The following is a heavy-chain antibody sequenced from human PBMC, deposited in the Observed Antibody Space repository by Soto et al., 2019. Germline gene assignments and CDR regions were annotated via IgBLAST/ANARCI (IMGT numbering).Heavy chain of an antibody. D-gene: IGHD2-2*01. CDR1: GFTFDDYA. J-gene: IGHJ2*01. V-gene: IGHV3-9*01. CDR3: AKDTDYCSSTSCYASWYFDL. Sequence: EVQLVESGGGLVQPGRSLRLSCAASGFTFDDYAMHWVRQAPGKGLEWVSGISWTSGSIGYADSVKGRFTISRDNAKNSLYLQMNSLRAEDTALYYCAKDTDYCSSTSCYASWYFDLWGRGTLVTVSS. CDR2: ISWTSGSI.